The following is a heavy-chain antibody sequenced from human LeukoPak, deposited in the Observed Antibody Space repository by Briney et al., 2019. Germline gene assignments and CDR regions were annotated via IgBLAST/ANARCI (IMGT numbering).Heavy chain of an antibody. V-gene: IGHV3-21*01. D-gene: IGHD5-18*01. CDR2: IIFSGSDI. CDR3: AKSGQPHSLDM. CDR1: GFSFSSYN. J-gene: IGHJ3*02. Sequence: GGSLRLSCAVSGFSFSSYNMNWVRQAPGKGLEWVSSIIFSGSDIYYGGSGKGRFTISRDNATNLLYLQTNSVTVEDTAVYHCAKSGQPHSLDMWGPETLVTASS.